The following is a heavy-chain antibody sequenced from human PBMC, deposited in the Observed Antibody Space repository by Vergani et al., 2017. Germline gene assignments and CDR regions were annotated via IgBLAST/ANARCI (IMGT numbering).Heavy chain of an antibody. V-gene: IGHV1-69*08. CDR2: IIPILGIA. CDR3: ARDGAVVTLDY. J-gene: IGHJ4*02. Sequence: QVQLVQSGAEVKKPGSSVKVSCKASGGTFSSYTISWVRQAPGQGLEWMGRIIPILGIANYAQKFQGRVTITADKSTSTAYMELSSLRSEDTAVYYCARDGAVVTLDYWGQGTLVIVSS. D-gene: IGHD4-23*01. CDR1: GGTFSSYT.